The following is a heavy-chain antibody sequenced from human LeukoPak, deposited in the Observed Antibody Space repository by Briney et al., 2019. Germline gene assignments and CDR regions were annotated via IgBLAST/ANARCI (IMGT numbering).Heavy chain of an antibody. Sequence: GGSLRLSCAASGFTFRSYEMLWVRQAPGKGLEWVSYISSSGTTKYYADSVKGRFTISRDNAKSSVYLQMNSLRAEDTAVYYCAREGGSFFFDIWGRGTMVTVSS. J-gene: IGHJ3*02. CDR3: AREGGSFFFDI. CDR2: ISSSGTTK. CDR1: GFTFRSYE. V-gene: IGHV3-48*03. D-gene: IGHD1-26*01.